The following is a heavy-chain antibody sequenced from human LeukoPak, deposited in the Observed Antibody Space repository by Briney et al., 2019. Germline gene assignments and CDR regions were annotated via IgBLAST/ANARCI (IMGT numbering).Heavy chain of an antibody. CDR1: GGSISSSRYY. Sequence: SETLSLTCTVSGGSISSSRYYWGWIRQPPGKGLEWIGSIYYSGSTYYNPSLKSRVTISVDTSKNQFSLKLSSVTAADTAVYYCARALLLGGYTIDYWGQGTLVTVSS. V-gene: IGHV4-39*01. J-gene: IGHJ4*02. D-gene: IGHD2-8*02. CDR2: IYYSGST. CDR3: ARALLLGGYTIDY.